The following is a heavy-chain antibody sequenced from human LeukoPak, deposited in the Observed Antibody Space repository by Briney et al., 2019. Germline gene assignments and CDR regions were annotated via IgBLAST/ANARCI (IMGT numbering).Heavy chain of an antibody. CDR3: ARGGSDYGPFDY. Sequence: GRSLRLSCAASGFTFSSYAMHWVRQAPGKGLEWVAVISYDGSNKYYADSVKGRFTISRDNSKNMLYLQMNSLRAEDTAVYYCARGGSDYGPFDYWGQGTLVTVSS. D-gene: IGHD4-17*01. CDR1: GFTFSSYA. V-gene: IGHV3-30-3*01. J-gene: IGHJ4*02. CDR2: ISYDGSNK.